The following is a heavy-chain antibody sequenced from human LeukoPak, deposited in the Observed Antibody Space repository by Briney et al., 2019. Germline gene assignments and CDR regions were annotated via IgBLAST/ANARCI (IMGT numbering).Heavy chain of an antibody. CDR2: IIPIFGTA. CDR3: ARDIVEMATMGGY. CDR1: GGTFSSYA. Sequence: SVKVSCKASGGTFSSYAISWVRQAPGQGLEWMGGIIPIFGTANYAQKFQGRGTITADESTSTAYMELSSLRSEDTAVYYCARDIVEMATMGGYWGQGTLVTVSS. D-gene: IGHD5-24*01. J-gene: IGHJ4*02. V-gene: IGHV1-69*13.